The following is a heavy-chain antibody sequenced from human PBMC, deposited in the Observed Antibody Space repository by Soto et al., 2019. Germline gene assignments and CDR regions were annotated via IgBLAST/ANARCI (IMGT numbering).Heavy chain of an antibody. D-gene: IGHD3-9*01. CDR2: INYVGKT. CDR1: GGSINSKSYF. CDR3: ARDRYGGFDY. V-gene: IGHV4-39*02. J-gene: IGHJ4*02. Sequence: LSLTCTVSGGSINSKSYFWGLIRQTPGKGLEWIASINYVGKTYYSPSLKSRLAISVDTSKNQFSLRLSSVTAADTAVYYCARDRYGGFDYWGLGTLVTVSS.